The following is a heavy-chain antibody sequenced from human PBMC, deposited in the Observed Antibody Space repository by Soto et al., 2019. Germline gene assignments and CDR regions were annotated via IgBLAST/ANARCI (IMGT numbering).Heavy chain of an antibody. V-gene: IGHV1-69*13. Sequence: SVKVSCKASGGTFSSYAISWVRQAPGQGLEWMGGIIPIFGTANYAQKFQGRVTITADESTSTAYMELSSLRSEDTAVYYCARDPTYYDFRSGQMTMDVWGQGTTVTVSS. CDR3: ARDPTYYDFRSGQMTMDV. D-gene: IGHD3-3*01. J-gene: IGHJ6*02. CDR2: IIPIFGTA. CDR1: GGTFSSYA.